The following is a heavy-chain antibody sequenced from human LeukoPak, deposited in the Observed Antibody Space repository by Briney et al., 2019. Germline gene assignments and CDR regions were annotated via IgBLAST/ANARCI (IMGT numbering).Heavy chain of an antibody. V-gene: IGHV3-74*01. J-gene: IGHJ4*02. Sequence: GGSLRLSCAASGFTFYSYWLHWVRQAPGKGLEWVSCINGDGSTSNYADSVKGRFTISRDNTKNTLYLQMNSLRAEDTAIYYCARDEPTVTTGPPVGSWGQGNLVTVSS. CDR2: INGDGSTS. D-gene: IGHD4-17*01. CDR1: GFTFYSYW. CDR3: ARDEPTVTTGPPVGS.